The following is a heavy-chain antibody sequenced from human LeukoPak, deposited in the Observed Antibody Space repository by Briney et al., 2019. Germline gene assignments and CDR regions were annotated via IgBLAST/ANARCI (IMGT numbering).Heavy chain of an antibody. CDR3: ARENSGSYRVTTGYYYMDV. V-gene: IGHV4-39*07. CDR2: IYYSGST. CDR1: GGSISSSSYY. J-gene: IGHJ6*03. D-gene: IGHD1-26*01. Sequence: SETLSLTCTVSGGSISSSSYYWGWIRQPPGKGLEWIGSIYYSGSTYYNPSLKSRVTISVDTSKNQFSLKLSSVTAADTAVYYCARENSGSYRVTTGYYYMDVWGKGTTVTVSS.